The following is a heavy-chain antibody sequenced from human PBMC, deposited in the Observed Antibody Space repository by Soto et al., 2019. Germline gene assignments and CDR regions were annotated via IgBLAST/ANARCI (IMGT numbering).Heavy chain of an antibody. D-gene: IGHD6-13*01. Sequence: SETLSLTCAVYGGSFSGYYWSWIRQPPGKGLEWIGEINHSGSTNYNPSLKSRVTISVDTSKNQFSLKVSSVTAADTAVYYCARESLRRGSSWYSQKLEPLGHLDYWGQGTLVTVSS. CDR3: ARESLRRGSSWYSQKLEPLGHLDY. CDR2: INHSGST. V-gene: IGHV4-34*01. J-gene: IGHJ4*02. CDR1: GGSFSGYY.